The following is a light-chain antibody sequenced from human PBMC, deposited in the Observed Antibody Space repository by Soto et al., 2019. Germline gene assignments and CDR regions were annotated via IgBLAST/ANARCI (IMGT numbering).Light chain of an antibody. CDR2: DVS. J-gene: IGLJ1*01. V-gene: IGLV2-14*01. CDR1: SSDVGGYNY. CDR3: SSYTSSITHV. Sequence: QSALTQPASVSGSPGQSITISCTGTSSDVGGYNYVSWHQQHPGKAPKLLIYDVSSRPSGVSNRFSASKSGNTAPLTISGLQAEDEADYYCSSYTSSITHVFGTGTKVTVL.